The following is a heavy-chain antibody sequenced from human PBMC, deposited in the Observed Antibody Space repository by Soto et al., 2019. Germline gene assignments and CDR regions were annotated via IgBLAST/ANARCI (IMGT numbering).Heavy chain of an antibody. CDR2: IDPSDSYT. J-gene: IGHJ3*02. V-gene: IGHV5-10-1*01. Sequence: PGESLKISCQGSGYSFTSYWISWVRQMPGKGLEWMGRIDPSDSYTNYSPSFQGHVTISADKSISTAYLQWSSLKASDTAMYYCARPTYCSGGSCYPGGYAFDIWGQGTMVTVSS. D-gene: IGHD2-15*01. CDR3: ARPTYCSGGSCYPGGYAFDI. CDR1: GYSFTSYW.